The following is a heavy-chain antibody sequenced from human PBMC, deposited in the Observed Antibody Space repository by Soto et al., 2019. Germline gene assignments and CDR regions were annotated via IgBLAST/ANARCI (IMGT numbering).Heavy chain of an antibody. D-gene: IGHD2-15*01. V-gene: IGHV3-23*01. CDR1: GFSFSSYG. Sequence: EVQLLESGGDLVQPGGSLRLSCAASGFSFSSYGMSWVRQAPGKGLEWVSAITFSVGSTYYSDSVKGRFSISRDNSKNMLYLQMNSLRAEDTAIYYCAKYRTVETATIFDYWGPGTLVTVSS. J-gene: IGHJ5*01. CDR3: AKYRTVETATIFDY. CDR2: ITFSVGST.